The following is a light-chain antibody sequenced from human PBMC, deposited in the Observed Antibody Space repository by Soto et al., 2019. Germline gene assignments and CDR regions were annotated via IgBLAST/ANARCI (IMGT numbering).Light chain of an antibody. CDR2: NVY. V-gene: IGLV2-14*03. CDR3: SAYTVSRTYV. CDR1: SSDVGAYNF. Sequence: QSVLTQPASVSGSPGQSITLSCTGTSSDVGAYNFVSWHQQHPGKAPKLMIYNVYDRPSGISYRFSGSKSGNTASLTISGLQGEDEADYYCSAYTVSRTYVFGTGTKLTVL. J-gene: IGLJ1*01.